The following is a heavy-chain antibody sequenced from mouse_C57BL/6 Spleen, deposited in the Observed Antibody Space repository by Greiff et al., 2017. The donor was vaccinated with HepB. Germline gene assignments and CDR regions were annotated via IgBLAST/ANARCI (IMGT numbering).Heavy chain of an antibody. CDR2: INPGSGGT. J-gene: IGHJ3*01. CDR1: GYAFTNYL. Sequence: QVQLKQSGAELVRPGTSVKVSCKASGYAFTNYLIEWVKQRPGQGLEWIGVINPGSGGTNYNEKFKGKETLTADKSSSTAYMQLSSLTSEDSAVYFCARTLTMVTGFAYWGQGTLVTVSA. V-gene: IGHV1-54*01. D-gene: IGHD2-2*01. CDR3: ARTLTMVTGFAY.